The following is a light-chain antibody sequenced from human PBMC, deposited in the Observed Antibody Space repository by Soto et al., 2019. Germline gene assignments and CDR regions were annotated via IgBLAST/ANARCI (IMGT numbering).Light chain of an antibody. Sequence: DIQMTQSPSSLSASVGDRVTITCRASQSISSYLNWYQQKPGKAPKLLIYAASSLQSGVPSRFSGSGSGTAFTLTISNLQPEDFATYYYQQSYSTPRTFGQGTKVEIK. CDR2: AAS. CDR3: QQSYSTPRT. J-gene: IGKJ1*01. V-gene: IGKV1-39*01. CDR1: QSISSY.